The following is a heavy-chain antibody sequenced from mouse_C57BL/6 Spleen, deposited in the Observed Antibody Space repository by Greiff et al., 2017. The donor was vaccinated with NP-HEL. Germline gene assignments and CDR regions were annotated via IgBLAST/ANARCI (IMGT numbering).Heavy chain of an antibody. Sequence: VQLQQSGAELVRPGASVKLSCTASGFNIKDDYMHWVKQRPEQGLEWIGWIDPENGDTEYASQFQGKATITADTSSNTAYLQLSSLTSEDTAVYYCTPITTVGGYWGQGTTLTVSS. CDR2: IDPENGDT. CDR3: TPITTVGGY. D-gene: IGHD1-1*01. CDR1: GFNIKDDY. V-gene: IGHV14-4*01. J-gene: IGHJ2*01.